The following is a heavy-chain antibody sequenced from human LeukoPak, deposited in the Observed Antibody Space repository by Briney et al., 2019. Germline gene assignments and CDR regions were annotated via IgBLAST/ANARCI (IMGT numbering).Heavy chain of an antibody. D-gene: IGHD6-13*01. V-gene: IGHV3-11*04. Sequence: SGGSLRLSCAASGFTFSDYYMSWIRQAPGKGLEWVSYISSSGSTIYYADSVKGRFTISRDNSKNTLYLQMNSLRAEDTAVYYCAKVKQYSSSWYVIDYWGQGTLVTVSS. J-gene: IGHJ4*02. CDR3: AKVKQYSSSWYVIDY. CDR2: ISSSGSTI. CDR1: GFTFSDYY.